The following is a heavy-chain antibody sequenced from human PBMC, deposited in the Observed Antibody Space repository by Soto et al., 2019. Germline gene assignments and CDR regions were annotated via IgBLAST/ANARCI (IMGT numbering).Heavy chain of an antibody. Sequence: LRLSCAASGFTFSSYGMHWVRQAPGKGLEWVAVISYDGSNKYYADSVKGRFTISRDNSKNTLYLQMNSLRAEDTAVYYCAKGPIIVVVVAAHSGMDVWGQGTTVTVSS. J-gene: IGHJ6*02. CDR2: ISYDGSNK. CDR3: AKGPIIVVVVAAHSGMDV. CDR1: GFTFSSYG. V-gene: IGHV3-30*18. D-gene: IGHD2-15*01.